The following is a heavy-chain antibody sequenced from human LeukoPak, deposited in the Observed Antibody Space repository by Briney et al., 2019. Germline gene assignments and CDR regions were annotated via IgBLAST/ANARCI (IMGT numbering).Heavy chain of an antibody. J-gene: IGHJ5*02. CDR2: IYTSGTT. Sequence: SETLSLTCSVSGGSISSNHYYWNWIRQSAGKGLEWIGHIYTSGTTSYNPSLNSRVTISVDTSKNQFSLTLTSVTAADTAVYYCARGYGICPIPVRLDPWGQGTLVTVSS. CDR3: ARGYGICPIPVRLDP. V-gene: IGHV4-61*09. D-gene: IGHD1-14*01. CDR1: GGSISSNHYY.